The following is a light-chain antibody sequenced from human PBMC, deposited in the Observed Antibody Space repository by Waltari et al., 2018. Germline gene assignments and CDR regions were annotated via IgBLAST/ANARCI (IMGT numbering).Light chain of an antibody. CDR1: RGDVGGYNY. J-gene: IGLJ2*01. Sequence: QSALTQPPSAAGSPGQSVTISCTGTRGDVGGYNYVSWYQQHPGKAPKPVIFEVTKPPSGVPDRFSGSKSGSTASLTVSGLQADDEAYYYGSSYVGRNNVIFGGGTKLTVL. CDR2: EVT. CDR3: SSYVGRNNVI. V-gene: IGLV2-8*01.